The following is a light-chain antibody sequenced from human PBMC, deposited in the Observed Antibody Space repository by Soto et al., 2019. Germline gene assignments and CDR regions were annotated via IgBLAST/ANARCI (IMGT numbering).Light chain of an antibody. V-gene: IGKV4-1*01. CDR2: WAS. CDR1: QSILYSSNNKNY. Sequence: DIVMTQSPDSLAVSLGEGATINCKSSQSILYSSNNKNYLAWYQQKPGQPPKLLILWASTRESGVPDRFSGSGSGTDFALTISSLQAEDVAVYYCQQYYSTSGTFGQGTKLEIK. CDR3: QQYYSTSGT. J-gene: IGKJ2*01.